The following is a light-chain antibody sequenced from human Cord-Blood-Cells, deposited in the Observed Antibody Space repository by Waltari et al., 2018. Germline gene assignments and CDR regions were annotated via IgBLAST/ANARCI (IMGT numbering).Light chain of an antibody. J-gene: IGKJ4*01. CDR1: QDISNY. CDR2: DAS. Sequence: DIQMTQSPSSLSASVGDRVTITCQASQDISNYLNWYQQKPGKAPKLLNYDASNLETGVPSRFSGSGSGTDFTFTISSLQPEDIATYYCQQYDNLPLTFGGGTKGRSN. V-gene: IGKV1-33*01. CDR3: QQYDNLPLT.